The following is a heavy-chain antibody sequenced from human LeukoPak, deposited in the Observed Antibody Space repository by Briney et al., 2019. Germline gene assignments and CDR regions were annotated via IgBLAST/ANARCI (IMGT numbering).Heavy chain of an antibody. Sequence: ASVKVSCKVSGYTLTELSMHWVRQAPGKGLEWMGGFDPEDGETIYAQKFQGRVTITADESTSTAYMELSSLRSEDTAVYYCARRSSLNWNLGYWGQGTLVTVSS. V-gene: IGHV1-24*01. D-gene: IGHD1-1*01. CDR2: FDPEDGET. J-gene: IGHJ4*02. CDR1: GYTLTELS. CDR3: ARRSSLNWNLGY.